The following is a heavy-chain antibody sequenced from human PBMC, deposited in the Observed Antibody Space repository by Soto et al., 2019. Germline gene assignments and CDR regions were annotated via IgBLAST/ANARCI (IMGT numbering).Heavy chain of an antibody. D-gene: IGHD2-15*01. CDR1: GGTFSSYT. V-gene: IGHV1-69*02. CDR3: ARLYCSGGSCGFDP. J-gene: IGHJ5*02. CDR2: IIPILGIA. Sequence: SVKVSCKASGGTFSSYTISWVRQAPGQGLEWMGRIIPILGIANYAQKFQGRVTITADKSTSTAYMELSSLRSEDTAVYYCARLYCSGGSCGFDPWGQGTLVTVSS.